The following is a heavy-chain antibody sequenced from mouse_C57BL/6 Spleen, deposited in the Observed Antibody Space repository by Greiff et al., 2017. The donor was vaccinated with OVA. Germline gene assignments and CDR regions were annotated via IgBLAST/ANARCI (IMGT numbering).Heavy chain of an antibody. CDR2: ISDGGSYT. Sequence: EVHLVESGGGLVKPGGSLKLSCAASGFTFSSYAMSWVRQTPEKRLEWVATISDGGSYTYYPDNVKGRFTISRDNAKNNLYLQMSHLKSEDTAMYYCARDLYYGSPYYAMDYWGQGTSVTVSS. J-gene: IGHJ4*01. V-gene: IGHV5-4*01. D-gene: IGHD1-1*01. CDR1: GFTFSSYA. CDR3: ARDLYYGSPYYAMDY.